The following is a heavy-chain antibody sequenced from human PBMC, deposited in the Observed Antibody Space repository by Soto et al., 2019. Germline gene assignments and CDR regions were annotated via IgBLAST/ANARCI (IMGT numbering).Heavy chain of an antibody. CDR3: ARAGCSGGSCCSWGNWFDP. J-gene: IGHJ5*02. V-gene: IGHV3-33*01. CDR1: GFTFSSYG. Sequence: QVQLVESGGGVVQPGRSLRLSCAASGFTFSSYGMHWVRQAPGKELEWVAVIWYDGSNKYYADSVKGRFTISRDNSKNTLYLQMNRLRAEDTAVYYCARAGCSGGSCCSWGNWFDPWGQGTLVTVSS. CDR2: IWYDGSNK. D-gene: IGHD2-15*01.